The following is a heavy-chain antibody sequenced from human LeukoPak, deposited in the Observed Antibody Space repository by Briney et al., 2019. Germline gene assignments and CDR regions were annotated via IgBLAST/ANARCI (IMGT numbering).Heavy chain of an antibody. D-gene: IGHD3-3*01. CDR1: GVSFSGYY. CDR2: INHSGST. V-gene: IGHV4-34*01. Sequence: SETLSLTCAVYGVSFSGYYWSWIRQPPGKGLEWIGEINHSGSTNYNLSLKSRVTISVDTSKNQFSLKLSSVTAADTAVYYCARGGRVTIFGVVITSLFDYWGQGTLVTVSS. CDR3: ARGGRVTIFGVVITSLFDY. J-gene: IGHJ4*02.